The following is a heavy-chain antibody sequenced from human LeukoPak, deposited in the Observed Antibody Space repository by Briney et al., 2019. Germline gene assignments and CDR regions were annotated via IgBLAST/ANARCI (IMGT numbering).Heavy chain of an antibody. V-gene: IGHV1-2*02. CDR2: INPNSGGT. Sequence: ASVKVSCKASGYTFTGYYMRWVRQAPGQGLEWMGWINPNSGGTNYAQKFQGRVTMTRDTSISTAYMELSRLRSDDTAVYYCARDQDLVAVAATWDNWFDPWGQGTLVTVSS. CDR3: ARDQDLVAVAATWDNWFDP. J-gene: IGHJ5*02. D-gene: IGHD2-15*01. CDR1: GYTFTGYY.